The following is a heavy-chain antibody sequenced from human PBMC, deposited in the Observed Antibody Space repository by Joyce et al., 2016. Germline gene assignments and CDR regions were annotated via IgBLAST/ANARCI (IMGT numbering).Heavy chain of an antibody. CDR3: AVRAGTYSFDC. CDR1: GLTCSDYS. D-gene: IGHD1-1*01. V-gene: IGHV3-48*04. Sequence: EVQLVESGGGLVQPGGSLRFSCVASGLTCSDYSMNWVRQAPGKGLEWFSYIKSGSSSIYYADSVKGRFTISRDNAKNSLYLQMNSLGAEDTAVYYCAVRAGTYSFDCWGQGTLVTVSS. J-gene: IGHJ4*02. CDR2: IKSGSSSI.